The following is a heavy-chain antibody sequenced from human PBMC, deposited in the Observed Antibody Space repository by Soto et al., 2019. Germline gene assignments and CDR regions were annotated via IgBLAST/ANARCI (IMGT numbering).Heavy chain of an antibody. CDR1: GYTFTGYY. D-gene: IGHD3-10*01. J-gene: IGHJ4*02. CDR2: INPNSGGT. Sequence: ASVKVSCKAAGYTFTGYYMHWVRQAPGQGLEWMGWINPNSGGTNYAQKFQGWVTMTRDTSISTAYMELSRLRSDDTAVYYCARAGGFGELLNFDYWGQGTLVPSPQ. V-gene: IGHV1-2*04. CDR3: ARAGGFGELLNFDY.